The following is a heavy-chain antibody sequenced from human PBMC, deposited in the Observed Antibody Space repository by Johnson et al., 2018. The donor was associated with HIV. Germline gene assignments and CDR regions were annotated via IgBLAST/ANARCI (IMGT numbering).Heavy chain of an antibody. CDR3: ARDGLAARVVGAFDI. D-gene: IGHD6-13*01. CDR1: GFTFSDYY. V-gene: IGHV3-11*04. CDR2: ISSTGSTI. Sequence: QVQLVETGGGLIQPGGSLRLSCAGSGFTFSDYYMNWLRQAPGKGLEWVSYISSTGSTIYYADSVRGRFTISRDNSKNTLYVPMHSLRREDTDVHYCARDGLAARVVGAFDIWGQGTMVTVSS. J-gene: IGHJ3*02.